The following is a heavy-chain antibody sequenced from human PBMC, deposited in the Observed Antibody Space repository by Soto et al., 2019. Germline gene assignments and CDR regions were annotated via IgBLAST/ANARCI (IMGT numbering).Heavy chain of an antibody. D-gene: IGHD3-10*01. V-gene: IGHV3-30*18. J-gene: IGHJ4*02. CDR1: AFSFSSYA. CDR3: AKNYYGAGSYLMMDDY. Sequence: QVQLVESGAGVVQPGRSLRLSCVASAFSFSSYAMHWVLQAPGKGLEWVAVISYDGNNKWYADSVKGRFTNSRDKYENTLDLQMTSLRAEDTAVYYCAKNYYGAGSYLMMDDYWGQGTLVTVSA. CDR2: ISYDGNNK.